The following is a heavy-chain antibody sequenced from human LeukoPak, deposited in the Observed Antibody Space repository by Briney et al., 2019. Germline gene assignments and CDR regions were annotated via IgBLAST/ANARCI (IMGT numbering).Heavy chain of an antibody. CDR3: ARLGGSGSPDY. Sequence: GVSLKISCKDYGYSFTSYCIGWVRHMPGKGMDWMGFLYPGDSNPRYSPSFQGQVTISADKSISTAYVQCNRLKASDTAMYYCARLGGSGSPDYWGQGTLVTVSS. CDR1: GYSFTSYC. J-gene: IGHJ4*02. D-gene: IGHD3-10*01. CDR2: LYPGDSNP. V-gene: IGHV5-51*01.